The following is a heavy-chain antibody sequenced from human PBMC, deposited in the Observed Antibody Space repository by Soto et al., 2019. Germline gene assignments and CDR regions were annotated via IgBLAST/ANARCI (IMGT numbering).Heavy chain of an antibody. D-gene: IGHD2-15*01. CDR1: GFTFSSYW. V-gene: IGHV3-74*01. CDR3: VSTSRVVAAATREDY. J-gene: IGHJ4*02. CDR2: INSDGSST. Sequence: EVQLVESGGGLVKPGGSLRLSCAASGFTFSSYWMRWVRQAPGKGLVWVSRINSDGSSTSYADSVKGRFTISRDNAKNALYLQMNSLRAEDTAVYDCVSTSRVVAAATREDYWGQGTLVTVSS.